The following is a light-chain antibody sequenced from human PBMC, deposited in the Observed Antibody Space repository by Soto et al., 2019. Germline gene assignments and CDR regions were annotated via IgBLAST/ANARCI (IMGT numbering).Light chain of an antibody. J-gene: IGKJ3*01. CDR2: DAF. V-gene: IGKV3-11*01. Sequence: EIVLTQSPATLSLSPGERATLSCRASQSVSSYLAWYQQKPGQAPRLLIYDAFNRATGIPARFSGSGSGTDFTLPISSLEPEDFAVYYCQQRSNWPLMTFGPGTKVDIK. CDR3: QQRSNWPLMT. CDR1: QSVSSY.